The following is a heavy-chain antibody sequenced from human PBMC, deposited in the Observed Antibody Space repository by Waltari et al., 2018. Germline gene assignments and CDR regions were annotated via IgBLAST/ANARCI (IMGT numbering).Heavy chain of an antibody. V-gene: IGHV1-2*02. Sequence: VQLVQSGAEVKKPGASVKVSCKASGYTFTGYYMHWVRQAPGQGLEWMGGINPNSGGTNYPQKFQGRGTRTRDTSISTAYMELSRLRADDTAVYYCAREAGIAVAAIDYWGQGTLVTVSS. CDR1: GYTFTGYY. D-gene: IGHD6-19*01. J-gene: IGHJ4*02. CDR3: AREAGIAVAAIDY. CDR2: INPNSGGT.